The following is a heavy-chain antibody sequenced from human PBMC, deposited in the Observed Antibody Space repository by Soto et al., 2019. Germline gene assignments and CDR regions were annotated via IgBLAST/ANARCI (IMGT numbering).Heavy chain of an antibody. CDR2: ISAYNGNT. CDR3: ARDWSPAAVYYYGMDV. J-gene: IGHJ6*02. D-gene: IGHD2-2*01. V-gene: IGHV1-18*01. CDR1: GYTFTSYG. Sequence: ASVKVSCKAFGYTFTSYGISWVRQAPGQGLEWMGWISAYNGNTNFAQKLQGRVTMTTDTATNTAYMELRSLRSDDTAVYFCARDWSPAAVYYYGMDVWGQGTTVTVSS.